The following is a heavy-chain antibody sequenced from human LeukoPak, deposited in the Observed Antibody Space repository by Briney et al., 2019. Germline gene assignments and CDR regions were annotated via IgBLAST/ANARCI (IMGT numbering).Heavy chain of an antibody. CDR1: GGSSRSYY. V-gene: IGHV4-59*01. D-gene: IGHD7-27*01. CDR2: MYYGGSA. CDR3: ARESANWRAFDI. J-gene: IGHJ3*02. Sequence: SETLSLTCTVSGGSSRSYYCRWIPQAPGKGLEGIGSMYYGGSASYSPSLKSRVTISVDTSKNQFSLKLNSVTAADTAVYYCARESANWRAFDIWGQGTMVSVSS.